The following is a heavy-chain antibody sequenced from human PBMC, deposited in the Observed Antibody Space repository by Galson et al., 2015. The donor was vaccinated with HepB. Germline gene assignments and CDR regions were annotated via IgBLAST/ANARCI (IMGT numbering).Heavy chain of an antibody. CDR3: AKDRLPGYCSSTSCYSYGMDV. V-gene: IGHV3-23*01. Sequence: SLRLSCAASGFTFSSYAMSWVRQAPGKGLEWVSAISGSGGSTYYADSVKGRFTISRDNSKNTLYLQMNSLRAEDTAVYYCAKDRLPGYCSSTSCYSYGMDVWGQGTTVTVSS. J-gene: IGHJ6*02. CDR1: GFTFSSYA. CDR2: ISGSGGST. D-gene: IGHD2-2*01.